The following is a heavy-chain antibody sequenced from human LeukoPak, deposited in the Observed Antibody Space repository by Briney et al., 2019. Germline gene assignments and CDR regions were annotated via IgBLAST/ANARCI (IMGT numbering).Heavy chain of an antibody. D-gene: IGHD6-19*01. CDR1: GGTFSSYA. CDR2: IIPILGIA. Sequence: GASVKVSCKASGGTFSSYAISWVRQAPGQGLEWMGRIIPILGIANYAQKFQGRVTITADKSTSTAYMELSSLRSEDTAVYYCARDSSGHSAFDYWGQGTLVTVSS. V-gene: IGHV1-69*04. CDR3: ARDSSGHSAFDY. J-gene: IGHJ4*02.